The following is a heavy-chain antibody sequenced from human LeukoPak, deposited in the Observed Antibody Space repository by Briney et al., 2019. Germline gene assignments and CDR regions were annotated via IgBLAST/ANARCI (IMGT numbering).Heavy chain of an antibody. Sequence: GGSLRLSCAASGFTFSSYEMNWVRQAPGKGRKWVSYISTSGSAIYYADSVKGRFTISRDNAKNSLYLQMNSLRAEDTAVYYCARVGPILSCHSDYWGQGTLVTVSS. CDR3: ARVGPILSCHSDY. V-gene: IGHV3-48*03. D-gene: IGHD3-9*01. CDR1: GFTFSSYE. CDR2: ISTSGSAI. J-gene: IGHJ4*02.